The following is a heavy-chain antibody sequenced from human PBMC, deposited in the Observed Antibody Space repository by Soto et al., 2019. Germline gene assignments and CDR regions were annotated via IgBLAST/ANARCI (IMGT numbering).Heavy chain of an antibody. D-gene: IGHD3-16*02. CDR1: GFTFSSYA. CDR2: ISGSGGST. CDR3: AKGPDSIYDYVWGSYRYTPFDY. Sequence: GGSLRLSCAASGFTFSSYAMSWVRQAPGKGLEWVSAISGSGGSTYYADSVKGRFTISRDNSKNTLYLQMNSLRAEDTAVYYCAKGPDSIYDYVWGSYRYTPFDYWGQGTLVTVSS. J-gene: IGHJ4*02. V-gene: IGHV3-23*01.